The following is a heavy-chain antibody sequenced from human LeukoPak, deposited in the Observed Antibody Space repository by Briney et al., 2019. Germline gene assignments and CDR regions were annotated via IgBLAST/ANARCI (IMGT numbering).Heavy chain of an antibody. Sequence: SETLSLTCTVSGGSISSSSYYWGWIRQPPGKGLEWIGSIYYSGSTYYNPSLKSRVTISVDTSKNQSTLKLSSVTAADTAVYYCARHLTYIVVVPAATIDWGQGTLVTVSS. D-gene: IGHD2-2*01. V-gene: IGHV4-39*01. CDR1: GGSISSSSYY. CDR2: IYYSGST. J-gene: IGHJ4*02. CDR3: ARHLTYIVVVPAATID.